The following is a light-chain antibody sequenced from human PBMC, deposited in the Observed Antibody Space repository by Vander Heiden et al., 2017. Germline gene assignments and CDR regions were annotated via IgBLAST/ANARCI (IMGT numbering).Light chain of an antibody. CDR1: QGISSD. CDR3: LQHNSYPAT. Sequence: DIQLTQSPSSLSASVGDRVTITCRASQGISSDLGWYQQKPGKAPKRLIYAASSLQSGVPSRFSGSGSGTEFTLTISSLQPEDFATYYCLQHNSYPATFGQGTRLEIK. V-gene: IGKV1-17*01. CDR2: AAS. J-gene: IGKJ5*01.